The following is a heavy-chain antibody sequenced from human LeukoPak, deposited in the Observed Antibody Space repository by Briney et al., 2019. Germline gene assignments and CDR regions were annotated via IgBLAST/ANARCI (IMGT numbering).Heavy chain of an antibody. V-gene: IGHV4-59*12. J-gene: IGHJ4*02. CDR2: IYYSGST. D-gene: IGHD2-8*01. Sequence: SSETLSLTCTVSGGSMSPYHWGWIRQPPGKGLEWTGYIYYSGSTNYNPSLKSRVTISVDTSKNQFSLKLSSVTAADTAVYYCARGTNLLDYWGQGTLVTVSS. CDR3: ARGTNLLDY. CDR1: GGSMSPYH.